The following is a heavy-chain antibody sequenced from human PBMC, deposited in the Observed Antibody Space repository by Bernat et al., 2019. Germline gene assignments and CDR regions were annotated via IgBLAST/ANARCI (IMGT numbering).Heavy chain of an antibody. CDR1: GDSVSSNNAA. V-gene: IGHV6-1*01. CDR3: ARGSVAMPGTPAYYFDY. D-gene: IGHD6-19*01. J-gene: IGHJ4*02. Sequence: QVQLQQSGPGLVKPSQTLSLTCAISGDSVSSNNAAWNWIRQSPSRGLEWLGRTYSRSKWYNDYAVSVRSRITISADTSKNQFSLHLNSVTPEDTAVYYCARGSVAMPGTPAYYFDYWGQGTLVTVSS. CDR2: TYSRSKWYN.